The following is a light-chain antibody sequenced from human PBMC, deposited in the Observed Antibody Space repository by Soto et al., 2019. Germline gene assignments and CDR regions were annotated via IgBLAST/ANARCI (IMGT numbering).Light chain of an antibody. CDR2: EVT. V-gene: IGLV2-8*01. CDR3: SSHGGANNFYV. J-gene: IGLJ1*01. Sequence: QSALTQPPSASGSPGQSVTISCTGTSSDIGANDYVSWYQQHPGNVPKLMIYEVTKRPSGVPDRFSASKSGNTASLTVSGLQAEDEADYYCSSHGGANNFYVFGTGTKLTVL. CDR1: SSDIGANDY.